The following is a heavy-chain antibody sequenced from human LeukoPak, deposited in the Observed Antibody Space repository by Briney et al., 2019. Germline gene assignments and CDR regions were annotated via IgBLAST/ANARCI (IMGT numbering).Heavy chain of an antibody. CDR2: IKSKIDGGTT. J-gene: IGHJ2*01. V-gene: IGHV3-15*01. CDR3: TTPPNYLDL. CDR1: GFTFTNAL. Sequence: GGSQRLSCAASGFTFTNALMSWVRQAPGKGLEWVGRIKSKIDGGTTDYAAPVNGRFTISRDDSKNTLYLQMNSLKTEDTAIYYCTTPPNYLDLWGRGTLVTVSS.